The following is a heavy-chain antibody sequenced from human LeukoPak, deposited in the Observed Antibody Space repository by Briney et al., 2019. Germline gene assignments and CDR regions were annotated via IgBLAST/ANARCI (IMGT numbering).Heavy chain of an antibody. D-gene: IGHD6-19*01. V-gene: IGHV4-59*01. CDR3: ARAKSGVAGFFDF. J-gene: IGHJ4*02. CDR2: IHYTGST. CDR1: GDPISSYY. Sequence: TSETLSLTCSVSGDPISSYYWSWIRQPPGEGLEWIGYIHYTGSTKYNPSLKSRVTLLADTSKNQLFLRLSSVTAADTAVYYCARAKSGVAGFFDFWGRGTLVTVSS.